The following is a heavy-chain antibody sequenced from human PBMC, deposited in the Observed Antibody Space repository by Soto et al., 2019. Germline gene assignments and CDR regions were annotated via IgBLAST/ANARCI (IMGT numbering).Heavy chain of an antibody. CDR1: GGSISSGGYY. D-gene: IGHD6-13*01. Sequence: SETLSLTCTVSGGSISSGGYYWSWIRQHPGKGLEWIGYIYYSGSTYYNPSLKSRVTISVDTSKNQFSLELSSVTAADTAVYYCARVVIAAAGIDYWGQGTLVTVSS. V-gene: IGHV4-31*03. J-gene: IGHJ4*02. CDR2: IYYSGST. CDR3: ARVVIAAAGIDY.